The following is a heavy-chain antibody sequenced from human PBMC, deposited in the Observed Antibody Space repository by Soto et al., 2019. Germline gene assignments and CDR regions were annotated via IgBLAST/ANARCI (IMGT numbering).Heavy chain of an antibody. CDR1: GYTFTSYG. D-gene: IGHD2-15*01. Sequence: QVQLVQSGAEVKKPGASVKVSCKASGYTFTSYGLSWVRQAPGQGLEWMGWISAYNGNTNYAQKLQGRVTMTTDTDTSTAYIELRILRSDDTAVDYCARDGGYGSGGSCYDYYYYYGMDVWGQWTTVTVSS. J-gene: IGHJ6*02. CDR3: ARDGGYGSGGSCYDYYYYYGMDV. CDR2: ISAYNGNT. V-gene: IGHV1-18*04.